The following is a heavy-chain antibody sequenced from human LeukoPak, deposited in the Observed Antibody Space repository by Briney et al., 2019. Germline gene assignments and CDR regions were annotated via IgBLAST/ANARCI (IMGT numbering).Heavy chain of an antibody. D-gene: IGHD1-26*01. V-gene: IGHV3-30*18. CDR2: ISYDGSNK. Sequence: PGGSLRLSCAASGFTFSSYGMHWVRQAPGKGREWVAVISYDGSNKYYADSVKGRFTISRDNSKNTLYLQMNSLRAEDTAVYYCAKDGVGATDYYMDVWGKGTTVTVSS. J-gene: IGHJ6*03. CDR3: AKDGVGATDYYMDV. CDR1: GFTFSSYG.